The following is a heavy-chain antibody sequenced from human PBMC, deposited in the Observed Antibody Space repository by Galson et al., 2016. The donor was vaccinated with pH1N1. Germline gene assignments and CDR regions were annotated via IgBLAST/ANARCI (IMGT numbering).Heavy chain of an antibody. J-gene: IGHJ6*02. CDR1: GFNLDTFA. CDR3: AREDWSYGDTYYNGMDV. Sequence: SLRLSCAASGFNLDTFAMHWVRRTPGKGLEWVAFISYNGHDESYADSMQGRFTVSRDNSKNRLYLHMNSLRTEDTGLYYCAREDWSYGDTYYNGMDVWGQGTTVTVSS. V-gene: IGHV3-30-3*01. CDR2: ISYNGHDE. D-gene: IGHD4-17*01.